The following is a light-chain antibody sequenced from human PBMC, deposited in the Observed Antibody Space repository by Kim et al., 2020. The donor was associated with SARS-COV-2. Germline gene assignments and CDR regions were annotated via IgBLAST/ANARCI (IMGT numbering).Light chain of an antibody. Sequence: QSVLTQPPSASGTPGQRVTISCSESSSNIGSYTINWYQQLPGTAPKLLIYSNNQRPSGVPDRFSGSKSGTSASLAISGLQSEDEADYYCAAWDDSLNGWVFGGGTQLTVL. CDR1: SSNIGSYT. CDR3: AAWDDSLNGWV. V-gene: IGLV1-44*01. J-gene: IGLJ3*02. CDR2: SNN.